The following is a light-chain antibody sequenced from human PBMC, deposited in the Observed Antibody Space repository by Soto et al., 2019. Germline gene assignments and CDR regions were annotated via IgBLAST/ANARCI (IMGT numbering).Light chain of an antibody. CDR1: SSDVGVYNY. CDR2: EVS. Sequence: QSALTQPPSASGAPGQSVTISCIGTSSDVGVYNYVSWYQQHPGKAPKLMGYEVSKRPSGVPDRFSGSKSGNSASLTVSGLQAEDEANYYCSSFAGSNNVIFGGGTKLTVL. V-gene: IGLV2-8*01. CDR3: SSFAGSNNVI. J-gene: IGLJ2*01.